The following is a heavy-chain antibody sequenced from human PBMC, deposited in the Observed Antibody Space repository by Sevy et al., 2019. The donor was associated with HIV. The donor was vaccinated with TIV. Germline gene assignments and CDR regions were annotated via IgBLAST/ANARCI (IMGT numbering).Heavy chain of an antibody. V-gene: IGHV3-48*01. D-gene: IGHD5-12*01. CDR2: ISSDSSRI. Sequence: GGSLRLSCAASGFTFSNYDMNWVRQAPGKGVEWVSYISSDSSRIYYADSVKDRLTISRDNAKNSLYVQMNRLRAEDTAVYYCAREGGYTDQGMDVWGQGTTVTVSS. CDR3: AREGGYTDQGMDV. J-gene: IGHJ6*02. CDR1: GFTFSNYD.